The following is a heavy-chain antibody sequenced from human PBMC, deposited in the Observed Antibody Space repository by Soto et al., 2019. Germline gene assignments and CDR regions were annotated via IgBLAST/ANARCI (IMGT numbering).Heavy chain of an antibody. D-gene: IGHD6-19*01. CDR2: INGGGGST. V-gene: IGHV3-23*01. Sequence: PGGSLRLSCAASGFTFGSYAMSWVRQAPGKGLEWVSAINGGGGSTYYADSVKGRFTISRDNSKNTLYLQMNSLRAEDTAVYYCAKDRHVPCSSGCGNWFDPWGQGTLVTVSS. CDR3: AKDRHVPCSSGCGNWFDP. J-gene: IGHJ5*02. CDR1: GFTFGSYA.